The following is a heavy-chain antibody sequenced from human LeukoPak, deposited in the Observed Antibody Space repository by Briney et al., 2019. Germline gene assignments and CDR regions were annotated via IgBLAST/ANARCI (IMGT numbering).Heavy chain of an antibody. D-gene: IGHD6-6*01. CDR1: GFTFSSYW. CDR2: INGDGTSI. Sequence: GGFLRLSCAVSGFTFSSYWMHWVRQAPGKGPVWVSRINGDGTSIRYADSVKGRFTISRDNAKNTLYLQMNSLRVEDTAVYYCAAIEGSSVYYHYYYLDAWGKGTTVIVSS. V-gene: IGHV3-74*01. CDR3: AAIEGSSVYYHYYYLDA. J-gene: IGHJ6*03.